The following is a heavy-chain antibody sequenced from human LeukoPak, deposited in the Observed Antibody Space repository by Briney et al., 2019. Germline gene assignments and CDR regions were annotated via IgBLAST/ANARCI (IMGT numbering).Heavy chain of an antibody. CDR2: IYYSGST. CDR1: GGSLSSSSYY. Sequence: SETLSLTCTVSGGSLSSSSYYWGWIRQPPGKGLEWIGSIYYSGSTYCNPSLKSRVTISVDTSKNQFSLKLSSVTAADTAVYYCARKAYYYGSGSLYYFDYWGQGTLVTVSS. J-gene: IGHJ4*02. D-gene: IGHD3-10*01. CDR3: ARKAYYYGSGSLYYFDY. V-gene: IGHV4-39*01.